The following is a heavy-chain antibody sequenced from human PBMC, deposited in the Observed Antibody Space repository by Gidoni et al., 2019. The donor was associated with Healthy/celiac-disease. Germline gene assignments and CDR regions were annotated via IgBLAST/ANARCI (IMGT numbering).Heavy chain of an antibody. CDR3: ARAVVVVPAAIVDYYGMDV. Sequence: QVQLQQWGAGLLKPSETLSLTGTGYGGSFSGYYWSWIRQPPGKGLEWIGEINHSGSTNYNPSLKSRVTRSVDTSKNQFSLKLSSVTAADTAVYYCARAVVVVPAAIVDYYGMDVWGQGTTVTVSS. V-gene: IGHV4-34*01. D-gene: IGHD2-2*01. J-gene: IGHJ6*02. CDR1: GGSFSGYY. CDR2: INHSGST.